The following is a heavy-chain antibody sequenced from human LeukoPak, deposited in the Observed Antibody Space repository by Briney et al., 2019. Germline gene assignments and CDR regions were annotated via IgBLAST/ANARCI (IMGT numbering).Heavy chain of an antibody. Sequence: GGSLRLSCAASGSTFSSYAMSWVRQAPGKGLEWVSAISGSGGSTYYADSVKGRFTISRDNSKNTLYLQMNSLRAEDTAVYYCAKGTRQSYYYYYYMDVWGKGTTVTVSS. CDR1: GSTFSSYA. CDR2: ISGSGGST. J-gene: IGHJ6*03. D-gene: IGHD4-11*01. V-gene: IGHV3-23*01. CDR3: AKGTRQSYYYYYYMDV.